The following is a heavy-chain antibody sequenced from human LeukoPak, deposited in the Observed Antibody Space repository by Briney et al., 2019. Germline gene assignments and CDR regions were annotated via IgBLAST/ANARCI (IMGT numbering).Heavy chain of an antibody. CDR3: AREAFNYGDHYFDY. D-gene: IGHD4-17*01. CDR1: GFSFSSYA. CDR2: ISGSGVST. Sequence: GGSLRLSCAASGFSFSSYAMSWVRQAPRKGLEWVSAISGSGVSTYYADSVKGRFTISRDNSKHTLDVQMNSLRAEDTAVYHCAREAFNYGDHYFDYWGQGTLVTVSS. J-gene: IGHJ4*02. V-gene: IGHV3-23*01.